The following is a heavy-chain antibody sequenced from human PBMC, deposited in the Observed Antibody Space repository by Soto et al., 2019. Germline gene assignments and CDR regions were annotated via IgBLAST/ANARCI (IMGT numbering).Heavy chain of an antibody. CDR3: ARDSRGSVPAAVYYFDY. CDR2: INVGNGNT. Sequence: QVQLVQSGAGVKKPGASVKVSCKASGYTFTSYAMHWVRQAPGQRLAWMGWINVGNGNTKYSQKFQDRVTITRDTSASTAYMEVSSLRSEDTAVYYWARDSRGSVPAAVYYFDYWGQGTLVTVSS. CDR1: GYTFTSYA. J-gene: IGHJ4*02. V-gene: IGHV1-3*01. D-gene: IGHD2-2*01.